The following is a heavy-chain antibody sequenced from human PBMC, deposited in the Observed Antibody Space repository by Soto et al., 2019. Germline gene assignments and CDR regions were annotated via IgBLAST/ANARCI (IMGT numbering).Heavy chain of an antibody. J-gene: IGHJ5*02. Sequence: QVQLVQSGAEVKKPGSSVKVSCKASGGTFSSYAISWVRQAPGQGLEWMGGIIPIFGTANYAQKFQGRVTITADESTSTAYMELSSLRSEDTAVYYCAKDRGHCIRTSCPNGFDHWGEGTLVTVSS. CDR1: GGTFSSYA. CDR2: IIPIFGTA. V-gene: IGHV1-69*12. CDR3: AKDRGHCIRTSCPNGFDH. D-gene: IGHD2-2*01.